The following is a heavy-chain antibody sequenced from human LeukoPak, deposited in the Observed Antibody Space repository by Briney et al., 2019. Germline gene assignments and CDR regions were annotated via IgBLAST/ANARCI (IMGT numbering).Heavy chain of an antibody. Sequence: AASVKVSCKASGGTFSSYAISWVRQAPGQGLEWMGRIIPIFGTANYAQKFQGRVTITTDESTSTAYMELSSLRSEDTAVYYCASTITGIEGGAYWGQGTLVTVSS. CDR3: ASTITGIEGGAY. V-gene: IGHV1-69*05. J-gene: IGHJ4*02. CDR1: GGTFSSYA. CDR2: IIPIFGTA. D-gene: IGHD1-20*01.